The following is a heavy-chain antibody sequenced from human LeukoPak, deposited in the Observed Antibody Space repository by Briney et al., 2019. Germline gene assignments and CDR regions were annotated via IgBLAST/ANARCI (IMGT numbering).Heavy chain of an antibody. CDR3: ARTYYASSGYYYYFDY. CDR1: GGSISISSYY. D-gene: IGHD3-22*01. J-gene: IGHJ4*02. Sequence: SETLSLTCTVSGGSISISSYYWGWIRQPPGKWLEWSGSIYYSGSTYYNPSLKSRVTISVDTAKNQFSLKLSSVTAADTAVYYCARTYYASSGYYYYFDYWGQGTLVTVSS. V-gene: IGHV4-39*07. CDR2: IYYSGST.